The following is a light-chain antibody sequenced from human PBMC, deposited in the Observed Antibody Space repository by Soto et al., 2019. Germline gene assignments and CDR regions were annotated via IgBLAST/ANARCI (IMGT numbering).Light chain of an antibody. J-gene: IGKJ4*01. CDR1: QGISSY. CDR2: GVS. Sequence: HVTQSPSSLPASVGARVSITCRASQGISSYLGWYHQKPGKAPKVLIYGVSTLQSGVPSRFSGSGSGTDFTLTISSLQPEDFATYYCQQLNKYPSTFGGGTKVDIK. V-gene: IGKV1-9*01. CDR3: QQLNKYPST.